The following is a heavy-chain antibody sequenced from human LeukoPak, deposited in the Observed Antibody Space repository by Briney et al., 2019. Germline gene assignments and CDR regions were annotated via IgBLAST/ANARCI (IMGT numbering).Heavy chain of an antibody. Sequence: SETLSLTCAVYGGSFSGYYWSWIRQPPGKGLEWIGGINHSGSTNYNPSLKSRVTISVDTSKNQFSLKLSSVTAADTAVYYCARGGETYYDFWSGYAWGYFDYWGQGTLVTVSS. CDR1: GGSFSGYY. CDR3: ARGGETYYDFWSGYAWGYFDY. D-gene: IGHD3-3*01. CDR2: INHSGST. V-gene: IGHV4-34*01. J-gene: IGHJ4*02.